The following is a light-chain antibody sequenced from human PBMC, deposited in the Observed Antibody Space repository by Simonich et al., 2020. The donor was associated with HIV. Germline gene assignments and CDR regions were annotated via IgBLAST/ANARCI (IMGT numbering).Light chain of an antibody. Sequence: DIQMTQSPSTLSGSVGDRVTITCRASQSISSWLAWYQQKPGKAPKLLIYNASSLESWVPSRFSGSGSGTEFTLTISSLQPDDSATYYCQQYNSYWTFGQGTKVEIK. J-gene: IGKJ1*01. V-gene: IGKV1-5*03. CDR2: NAS. CDR1: QSISSW. CDR3: QQYNSYWT.